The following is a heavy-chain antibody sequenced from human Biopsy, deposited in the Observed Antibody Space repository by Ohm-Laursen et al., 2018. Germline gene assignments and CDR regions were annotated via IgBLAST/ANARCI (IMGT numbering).Heavy chain of an antibody. CDR3: ARVFGGAYYSYAFDI. CDR2: ITADEK. J-gene: IGHJ3*02. D-gene: IGHD1-26*01. CDR1: GFTFPSYD. V-gene: IGHV1-18*01. Sequence: SVKVSCKASGFTFPSYDISWVRQAPGQGLEWMGWITADEKNSAPKFQGRVTMTTDMSTSTAYMELRGLKSDDTAVYYCARVFGGAYYSYAFDIWGQGTLVIVSS.